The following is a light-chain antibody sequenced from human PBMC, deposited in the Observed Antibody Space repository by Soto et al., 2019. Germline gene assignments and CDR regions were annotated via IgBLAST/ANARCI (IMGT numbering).Light chain of an antibody. CDR1: QSISSW. CDR2: KAS. V-gene: IGKV1-5*03. Sequence: DLQMTQSPSTLSASVGDRVTITCRASQSISSWLAWYQQKPGKAPNLLIYKASSLESGVPSRFSGSGSRPEFTLTISSLQPDDFATYYSQQYNSYPLTFGGGTKVEIK. CDR3: QQYNSYPLT. J-gene: IGKJ4*01.